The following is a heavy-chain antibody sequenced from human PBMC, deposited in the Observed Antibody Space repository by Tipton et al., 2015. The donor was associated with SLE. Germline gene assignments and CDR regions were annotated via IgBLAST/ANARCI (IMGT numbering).Heavy chain of an antibody. CDR1: GFHFGSYW. CDR3: GRGVYSEGSVGMDV. D-gene: IGHD3-22*01. Sequence: SLRLSCVVSGFHFGSYWMHWVRQAPGKGLVWVSRISRDGSNTYYADSVEGRFTISRDNTKNTLYLQMHSLRVDDTAVYYCGRGVYSEGSVGMDVWGQGTTVTVSS. CDR2: ISRDGSNT. J-gene: IGHJ6*02. V-gene: IGHV3-74*01.